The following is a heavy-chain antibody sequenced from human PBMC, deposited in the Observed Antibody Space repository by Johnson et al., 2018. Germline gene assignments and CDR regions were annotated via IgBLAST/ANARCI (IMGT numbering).Heavy chain of an antibody. V-gene: IGHV5-51*01. CDR2: ISPGDSDT. CDR1: GYTFTTYW. J-gene: IGHJ6*02. CDR3: ARLAGRSVIPMMASGGFDGMDV. D-gene: IGHD3-22*01. Sequence: VQLVESGAEVKEPGESLKISCKGFGYTFTTYWIGWVRQMPGKGLESMGVISPGDSDTRYSPSFQGPVTIPADKSLSSADLQWSSLKASDPDIYYCARLAGRSVIPMMASGGFDGMDVWGQGTTVTVSS.